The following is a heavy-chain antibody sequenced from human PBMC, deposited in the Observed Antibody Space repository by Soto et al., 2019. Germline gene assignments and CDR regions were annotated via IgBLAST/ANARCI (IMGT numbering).Heavy chain of an antibody. D-gene: IGHD3-16*01. CDR3: ARHVVMITFGGVSPVAFDI. Sequence: GESLKISCKGSGYSFTSYWTSWVRQMPGKGLEWMGRIDPSDSYTNYSPSFQGHVTISADKSISTAYLQWSSLKASDTAMYYCARHVVMITFGGVSPVAFDIWGQGTMVTVSS. V-gene: IGHV5-10-1*01. J-gene: IGHJ3*02. CDR1: GYSFTSYW. CDR2: IDPSDSYT.